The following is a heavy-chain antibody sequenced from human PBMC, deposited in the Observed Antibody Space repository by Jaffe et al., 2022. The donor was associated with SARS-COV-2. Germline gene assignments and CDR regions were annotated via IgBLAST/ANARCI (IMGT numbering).Heavy chain of an antibody. CDR2: INPSGGST. V-gene: IGHV1-46*01. D-gene: IGHD4-17*01. CDR1: GYTFTSYY. J-gene: IGHJ6*02. CDR3: ARDAGSVTTRNYYYYYGMDV. Sequence: QVQLVQSGAEVKKPGASVKVSCKASGYTFTSYYMHWVRQAPGQGLEWMGIINPSGGSTSYAQKFQGRVTMTRDTSTSTVYMELSSLRSEDTAVYYCARDAGSVTTRNYYYYYGMDVWGQGTTVTVSS.